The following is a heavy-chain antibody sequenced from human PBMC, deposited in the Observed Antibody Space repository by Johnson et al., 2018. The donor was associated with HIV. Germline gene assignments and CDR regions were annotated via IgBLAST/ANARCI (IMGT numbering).Heavy chain of an antibody. Sequence: QVQLVESGGGLVQPGGSLRLSCAASGLSFSNFGIHWVRQAPGKGPEWVAVISFDGNLKKYADSVKGRFTISRDNSKNSLYLQMNSLRPEDTALYYCAKDNDISGYYYHQALDLWGQGTMVTVSS. CDR2: ISFDGNLK. J-gene: IGHJ3*01. V-gene: IGHV3-30*18. CDR3: AKDNDISGYYYHQALDL. D-gene: IGHD3-22*01. CDR1: GLSFSNFG.